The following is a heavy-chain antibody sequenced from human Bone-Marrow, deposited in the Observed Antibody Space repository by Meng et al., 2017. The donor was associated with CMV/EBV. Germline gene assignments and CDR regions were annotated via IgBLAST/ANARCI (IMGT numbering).Heavy chain of an antibody. D-gene: IGHD3-3*01. CDR1: GFTFSSYW. V-gene: IGHV3-74*01. CDR3: ARSSLREFWSGYYAFDI. J-gene: IGHJ3*02. Sequence: GESLKISCAASGFTFSSYWMHWVRQAPGKGLVWVARINSEGSSTSYADSVKGRFTISRDNAKNSLYLQINSLRAEDTAVYYGARSSLREFWSGYYAFDIWGQGTMVTVSS. CDR2: INSEGSST.